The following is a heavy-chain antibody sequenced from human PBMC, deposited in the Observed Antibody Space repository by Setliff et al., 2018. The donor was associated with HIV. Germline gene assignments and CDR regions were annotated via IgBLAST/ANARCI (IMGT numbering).Heavy chain of an antibody. CDR1: GYTFTSYA. CDR3: ASNSYGYRTRYGMDV. V-gene: IGHV1-3*01. D-gene: IGHD5-18*01. Sequence: ASVKVSCKASGYTFTSYAIHWVRQAPGQRLEWMGWITVGDGNTKYSQKFQGRVTITRDTSASTAYMELSSLRSEDTAVYYCASNSYGYRTRYGMDVWGQGTTVTVSS. CDR2: ITVGDGNT. J-gene: IGHJ6*02.